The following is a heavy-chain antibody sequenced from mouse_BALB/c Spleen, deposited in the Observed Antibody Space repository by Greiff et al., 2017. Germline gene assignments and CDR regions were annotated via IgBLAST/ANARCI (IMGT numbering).Heavy chain of an antibody. CDR1: GYSITSGYY. V-gene: IGHV3-6*02. Sequence: ESGPGLVKPSQSLSLTCSVTGYSITSGYYWNWIRQFPGNKLEWMGYISYDGSNNYNPSLKNRISITRDTSKNQFFLKLNSVTTEDTATYYCARAQVRYAMDYWGQGTSVTVSS. J-gene: IGHJ4*01. CDR3: ARAQVRYAMDY. CDR2: ISYDGSN. D-gene: IGHD2-14*01.